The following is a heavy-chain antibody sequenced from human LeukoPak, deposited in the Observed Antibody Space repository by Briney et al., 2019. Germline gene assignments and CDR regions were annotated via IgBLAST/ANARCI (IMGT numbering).Heavy chain of an antibody. CDR2: INHRGNT. J-gene: IGHJ5*02. CDR3: AGSDLGYCSGGSCYSPWFDP. D-gene: IGHD2-15*01. V-gene: IGHV4-34*01. CDR1: GGSFSRYY. Sequence: PSETLSLTCAVYGGSFSRYYWSWIRQPPGKGLEWIGEINHRGNTNYNPSLKSRVTISVAPSKNQFYLKLSSVTAADTAVYYCAGSDLGYCSGGSCYSPWFDPWGQGTLVTVSS.